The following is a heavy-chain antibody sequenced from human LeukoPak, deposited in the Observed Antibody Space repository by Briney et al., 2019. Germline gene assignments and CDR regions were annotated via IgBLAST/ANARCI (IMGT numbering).Heavy chain of an antibody. CDR1: GYTFTSYG. D-gene: IGHD2-2*01. CDR2: IIPIFGTA. V-gene: IGHV1-69*13. CDR3: VRTPSAAPYYFDY. J-gene: IGHJ4*02. Sequence: GASVKVSCKASGYTFTSYGISWVRQAPGQGLEWMGGIIPIFGTANYAQKFQGRVTITADESTSTAYMELSSLRSEDTAVYYCVRTPSAAPYYFDYWGQGTLVTVSS.